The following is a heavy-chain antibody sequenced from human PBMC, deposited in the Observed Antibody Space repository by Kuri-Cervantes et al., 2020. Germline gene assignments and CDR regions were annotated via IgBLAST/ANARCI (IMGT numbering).Heavy chain of an antibody. CDR1: GGSISSGGYY. CDR2: INHSGST. CDR3: ARVLRGYSYGKYYFDY. D-gene: IGHD5-18*01. J-gene: IGHJ4*02. Sequence: SETLSLTCTVSGGSISSGGYYWSWIRQPPGKGLEWIGEINHSGSTNYNPSLKSRVTISVDTSKNQFSLKLSSVTAADTAVYYCARVLRGYSYGKYYFDYWGQGTLVTVSS. V-gene: IGHV4-39*07.